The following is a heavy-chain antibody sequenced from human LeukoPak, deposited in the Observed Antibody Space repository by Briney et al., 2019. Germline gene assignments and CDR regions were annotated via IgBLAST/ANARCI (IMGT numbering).Heavy chain of an antibody. CDR1: GYTFTSYD. V-gene: IGHV1-8*01. CDR3: ARPRSPGGHDPHYYYYGMDV. CDR2: MNPNGGNT. D-gene: IGHD5-12*01. Sequence: ASVKVSCKASGYTFTSYDINWVRQAPGQGLEWIGWMNPNGGNTAYAQKFQGRATMTRDTSITTAYMELSSLRSEDTAMYYCARPRSPGGHDPHYYYYGMDVWGQGTTVTVSS. J-gene: IGHJ6*02.